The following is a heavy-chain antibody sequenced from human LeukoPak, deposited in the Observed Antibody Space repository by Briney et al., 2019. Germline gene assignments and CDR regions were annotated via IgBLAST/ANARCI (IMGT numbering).Heavy chain of an antibody. CDR2: IYYSGST. V-gene: IGHV4-59*01. Sequence: PSETLSLTCTVSSGSISSYYWSWIRQPPGKGREWIGYIYYSGSTNYKPSLKSRVSISVDPSKNQFSLKLSSVTAADTAVYYCAGTRLRFLEWLPHDAFDIWGQGTMVTVPS. CDR3: AGTRLRFLEWLPHDAFDI. CDR1: SGSISSYY. D-gene: IGHD3-3*01. J-gene: IGHJ3*02.